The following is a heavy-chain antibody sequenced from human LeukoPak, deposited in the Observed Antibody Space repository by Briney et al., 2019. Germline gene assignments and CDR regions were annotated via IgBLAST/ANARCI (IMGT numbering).Heavy chain of an antibody. J-gene: IGHJ4*02. CDR2: INSDGSST. V-gene: IGHV3-74*01. D-gene: IGHD6-13*01. CDR1: GFTFSSYW. Sequence: GGSLRLSCAASGFTFSSYWMHWVRQAPGKGLVWVSRINSDGSSTSYADSVRGRFTISRDNAKNSLYLQMSSLRAEDTAVYYCARELAAWMHDYWGQGTLVTVSP. CDR3: ARELAAWMHDY.